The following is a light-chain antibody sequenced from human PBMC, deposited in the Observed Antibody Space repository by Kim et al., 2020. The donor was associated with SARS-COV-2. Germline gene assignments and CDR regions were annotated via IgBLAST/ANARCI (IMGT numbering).Light chain of an antibody. J-gene: IGLJ2*01. CDR3: NSRDSNDNVV. CDR2: GKN. CDR1: SLRSYY. V-gene: IGLV3-19*01. Sequence: VALGQTVRITCQGDSLRSYYAPWYQQKPGQAPILVIYGKNNRPSGIPDRFSGSSSGNIASLTITGTQAGDEADYYCNSRDSNDNVVFGGGTQLTVL.